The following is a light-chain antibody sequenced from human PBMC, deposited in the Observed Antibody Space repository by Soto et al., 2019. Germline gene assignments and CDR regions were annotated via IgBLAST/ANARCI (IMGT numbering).Light chain of an antibody. Sequence: DIRMTQSPSSLSASVGDTVTVTCRASQGISNYLAWYQQKPGRDPKLLIYATSTLDSGVPSRFSSSGSVTDFTLTITSLQPEDVATYYCQHDKGASTFGQGTRLEI. CDR2: ATS. J-gene: IGKJ5*01. CDR1: QGISNY. CDR3: QHDKGAST. V-gene: IGKV1-27*01.